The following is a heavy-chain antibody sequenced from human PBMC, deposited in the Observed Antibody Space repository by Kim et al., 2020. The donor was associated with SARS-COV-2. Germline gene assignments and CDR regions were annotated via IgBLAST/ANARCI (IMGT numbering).Heavy chain of an antibody. D-gene: IGHD5-12*01. CDR3: ARDRVPTTDYDY. Sequence: NYGDSVKGRFTISRDDARKSLYLQMNNLRAEDTAFYYCARDRVPTTDYDYWGQGTLVTVSS. V-gene: IGHV3-11*05. J-gene: IGHJ4*02.